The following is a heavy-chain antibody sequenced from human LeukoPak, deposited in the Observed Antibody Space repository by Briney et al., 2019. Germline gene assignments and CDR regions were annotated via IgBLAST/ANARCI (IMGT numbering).Heavy chain of an antibody. V-gene: IGHV4-4*07. CDR2: IYPSGST. CDR3: ARDSSGWYRGSFGFDY. J-gene: IGHJ4*02. D-gene: IGHD6-19*01. Sequence: QVQLQESGPGLVKPSETLSLTCTVSGGSISSYYWSWIRQPAGKGLEWSGRIYPSGSTNYNPSLKSRVTMSVDTSKNQFSLKLSSVTAADTAVYYCARDSSGWYRGSFGFDYWGQGTLVTVSS. CDR1: GGSISSYY.